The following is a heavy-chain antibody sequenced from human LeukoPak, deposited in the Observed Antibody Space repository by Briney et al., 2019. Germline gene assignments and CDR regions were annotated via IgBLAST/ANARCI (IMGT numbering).Heavy chain of an antibody. Sequence: SVKVSCKASGGTFSIYAISWVRQAPGQGLEWMGGIIPIFGTANYAQMFQGRVTITADESTSKAYTELSSLRSEDTAVYYCARALGRFWNFDYWGQGTLATVSS. CDR2: IIPIFGTA. CDR1: GGTFSIYA. D-gene: IGHD3-3*01. V-gene: IGHV1-69*13. J-gene: IGHJ4*02. CDR3: ARALGRFWNFDY.